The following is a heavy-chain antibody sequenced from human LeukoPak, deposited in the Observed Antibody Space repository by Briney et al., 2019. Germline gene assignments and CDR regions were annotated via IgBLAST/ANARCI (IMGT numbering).Heavy chain of an antibody. V-gene: IGHV3-15*01. CDR1: GFTFSNAW. Sequence: GGSLRLSCAASGFTFSNAWMSWVRQAPGKGLEWVGRIKSKTGGGTTDYAAPVKGRFTISRDDSKNTLYLQMNSLKTEDTAVYYCTTDPVVVPAAMSRSFDYWGQGTLVTVSS. CDR2: IKSKTGGGTT. J-gene: IGHJ4*02. D-gene: IGHD2-2*01. CDR3: TTDPVVVPAAMSRSFDY.